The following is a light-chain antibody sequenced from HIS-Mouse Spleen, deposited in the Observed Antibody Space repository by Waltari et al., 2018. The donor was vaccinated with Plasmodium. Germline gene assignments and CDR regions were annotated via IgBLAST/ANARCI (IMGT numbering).Light chain of an antibody. Sequence: SYELTQPPSVSVSPGHTARITCSGDALPKKYAYWYQQKLGQAPVLVIYEDSKRPSGIPERFSGSSSGTMATLTISGAQVEDEADYYCYSTDSSGNHRVFGGGTKLTVL. CDR2: EDS. CDR1: ALPKKY. V-gene: IGLV3-10*01. J-gene: IGLJ3*02. CDR3: YSTDSSGNHRV.